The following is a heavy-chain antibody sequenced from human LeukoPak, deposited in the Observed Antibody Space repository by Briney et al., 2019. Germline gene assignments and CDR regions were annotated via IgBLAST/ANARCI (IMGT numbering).Heavy chain of an antibody. V-gene: IGHV3-7*01. CDR3: ARDAANYDSSGYYPSVVDY. D-gene: IGHD3-22*01. CDR1: GFTFSSYW. CDR2: IKQDGSEK. J-gene: IGHJ4*02. Sequence: LPGGSLRLSCAASGFTFSSYWMSWVRQAPGKGLEWVANIKQDGSEKYYVDSVKGRFTISRDNAKNSLYLQMNSLRAEDTAVYYCARDAANYDSSGYYPSVVDYWGQGTLVTVSS.